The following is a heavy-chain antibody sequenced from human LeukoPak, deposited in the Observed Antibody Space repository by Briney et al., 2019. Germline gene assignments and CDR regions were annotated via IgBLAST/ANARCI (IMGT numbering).Heavy chain of an antibody. CDR2: IWYDGSNK. V-gene: IGHV3-33*01. CDR1: GFTFSSYG. Sequence: GRSLRLSCAASGFTFSSYGMHWVRQAPGKGLEWVAVIWYDGSNKYYADSVKGRFTISRDNSKNTLYLQMNSLRAEDTAVYHCARQVEGGYLAGIFDYWGQGTLVTVSS. J-gene: IGHJ4*02. D-gene: IGHD6-13*01. CDR3: ARQVEGGYLAGIFDY.